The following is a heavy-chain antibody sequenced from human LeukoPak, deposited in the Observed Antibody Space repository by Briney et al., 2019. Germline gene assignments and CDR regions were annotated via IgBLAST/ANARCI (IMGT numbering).Heavy chain of an antibody. V-gene: IGHV4-59*01. J-gene: IGHJ4*02. Sequence: PSETLSLTCTVSGGSISSYYWSWIRQPPGKGLEWIGYIYYSGSTNYNSSLKSRVTISIDTSKNQFSLRLSSVTAADTAVYYCARDHLADYFDYRGQGTLVTVSS. CDR2: IYYSGST. D-gene: IGHD3-3*02. CDR1: GGSISSYY. CDR3: ARDHLADYFDY.